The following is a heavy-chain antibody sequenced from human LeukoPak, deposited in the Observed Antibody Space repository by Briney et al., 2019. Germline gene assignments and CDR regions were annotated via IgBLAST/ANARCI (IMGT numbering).Heavy chain of an antibody. J-gene: IGHJ4*02. CDR1: GFTFSNYA. Sequence: PGGSLRPSCAISGFTFSNYALSWVRQAPGKGLQGVAAISRTGITTYYADSVRGRFIISRDNSKNTLFLQLNSLRVEDTALYYCAKDEWELIFDLWGQGTLVAVSS. D-gene: IGHD1-26*01. CDR2: ISRTGITT. V-gene: IGHV3-23*01. CDR3: AKDEWELIFDL.